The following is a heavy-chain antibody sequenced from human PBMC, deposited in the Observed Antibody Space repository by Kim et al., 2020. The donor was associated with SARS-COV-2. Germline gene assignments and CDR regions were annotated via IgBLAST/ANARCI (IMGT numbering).Heavy chain of an antibody. D-gene: IGHD3-22*01. V-gene: IGHV1-24*01. CDR1: EYSLSEIS. Sequence: ASVKVSCKVSEYSLSEISMHWVRQAPGRGLEWRGGFQLEDAEIIHVQKFQGRVTMTEDTSTDPAYMELSRLRSEDSAVYYCVTERRDSNGYLVWGRGTLVTVSS. CDR2: FQLEDAEI. CDR3: VTERRDSNGYLV. J-gene: IGHJ4*02.